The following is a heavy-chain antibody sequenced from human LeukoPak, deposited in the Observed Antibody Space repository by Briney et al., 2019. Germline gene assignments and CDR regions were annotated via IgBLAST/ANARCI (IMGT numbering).Heavy chain of an antibody. CDR1: GFTFSSYW. CDR2: INSDGSST. CDR3: ARGTGSYYSLGY. J-gene: IGHJ4*02. Sequence: GGSLRLSCAASGFTFSSYWMHWVRQAPGKGPVWVSRINSDGSSTSYADSVKGRFTISRDNAKNTLYLQMDSLRAEDTAMYYCARGTGSYYSLGYWGQGTLVTVSS. D-gene: IGHD1-26*01. V-gene: IGHV3-74*01.